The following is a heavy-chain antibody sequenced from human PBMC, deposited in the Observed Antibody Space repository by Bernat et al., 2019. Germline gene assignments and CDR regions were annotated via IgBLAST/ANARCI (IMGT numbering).Heavy chain of an antibody. D-gene: IGHD3/OR15-3a*01. CDR1: GGSISNNY. CDR3: ARGGWTNDY. CDR2: VYYSGST. J-gene: IGHJ4*02. Sequence: QVQLQESGPGLVKPSETLSLSCTVSGGSISNNYWSWIRQPPGKGLEWIGYVYYSGSTNYNPSLKSRVTISVDTSKNQISPKLSSVTATDTAVYYCARGGWTNDYWGQGTLVIVSS. V-gene: IGHV4-59*01.